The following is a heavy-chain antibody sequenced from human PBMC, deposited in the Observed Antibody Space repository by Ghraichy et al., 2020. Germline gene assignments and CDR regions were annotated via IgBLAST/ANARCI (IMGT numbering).Heavy chain of an antibody. CDR1: GFTFSSYG. D-gene: IGHD6-19*01. J-gene: IGHJ4*02. Sequence: GGSLRLSCAASGFTFSSYGMHWVRQAPGKGLEWVAVIWYDGSNKYYADSVKGRFTISRDNSKNTLYLQMNSLRAEDTAVYYCARDRIPRSGWYYFDYWGQGTLVTVSS. CDR2: IWYDGSNK. V-gene: IGHV3-33*01. CDR3: ARDRIPRSGWYYFDY.